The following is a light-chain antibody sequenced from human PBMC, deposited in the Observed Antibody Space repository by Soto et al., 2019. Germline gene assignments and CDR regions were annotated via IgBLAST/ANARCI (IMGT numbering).Light chain of an antibody. Sequence: EIVMTQSPATLSVSPGERATLSCRASQSVNSNLAWYQQKPGQAPRLLTYGASTGATGIPARFSGSGSGTEFTLTISSLQSEDFAVYYCQQYDNSPTFGQGTKVDIK. V-gene: IGKV3D-15*01. CDR3: QQYDNSPT. CDR1: QSVNSN. J-gene: IGKJ1*01. CDR2: GAS.